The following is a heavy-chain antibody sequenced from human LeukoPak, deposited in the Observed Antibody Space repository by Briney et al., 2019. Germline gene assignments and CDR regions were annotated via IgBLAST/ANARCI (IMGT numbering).Heavy chain of an antibody. Sequence: PGESLKISCNGAGYSFTIYWIGWVRQMPGKGLEWMGIIYPGDSDTRYSPSFQGQVTISADKSISTAYLQWSSLKASDTAMYYCARQYNGSYYGPDTALYYMDVWGKGTTVTVSS. J-gene: IGHJ6*03. CDR2: IYPGDSDT. CDR1: GYSFTIYW. D-gene: IGHD1-26*01. CDR3: ARQYNGSYYGPDTALYYMDV. V-gene: IGHV5-51*01.